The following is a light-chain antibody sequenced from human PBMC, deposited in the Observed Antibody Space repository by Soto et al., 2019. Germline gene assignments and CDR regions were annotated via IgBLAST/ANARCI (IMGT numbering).Light chain of an antibody. CDR2: GAS. V-gene: IGKV3-15*01. Sequence: EIVMTQSPATLSVSPGQRATLSCRASQSVSSNLAWYQQKPGQAPRLLIFGASTRATDIPPRFTGSGSGTEFTLTISSLQSEDFAVYYCQQYDNWWTFGQWTKVEIK. CDR3: QQYDNWWT. J-gene: IGKJ1*01. CDR1: QSVSSN.